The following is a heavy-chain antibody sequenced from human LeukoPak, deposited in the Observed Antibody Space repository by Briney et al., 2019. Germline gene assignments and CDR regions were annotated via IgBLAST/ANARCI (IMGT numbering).Heavy chain of an antibody. Sequence: GASVKVSCKASGYTFTGYYMHWVRQAPGQGLEWMGWINPNSGGTNYEQKFQGRVTMTRDTSISTAYMELSRLRSDDTAEYYCARDLLLWFGELLLPYYYYYGMDVWGQGTTVTVSS. CDR2: INPNSGGT. CDR3: ARDLLLWFGELLLPYYYYYGMDV. J-gene: IGHJ6*02. CDR1: GYTFTGYY. V-gene: IGHV1-2*02. D-gene: IGHD3-10*01.